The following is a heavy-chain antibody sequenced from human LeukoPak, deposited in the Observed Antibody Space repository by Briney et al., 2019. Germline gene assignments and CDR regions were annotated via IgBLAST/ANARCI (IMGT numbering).Heavy chain of an antibody. CDR2: IYSGGST. D-gene: IGHD6-6*01. CDR1: GFTVSSNY. J-gene: IGHJ4*02. V-gene: IGHV3-53*05. Sequence: PGGSLRLSCAASGFTVSSNYMSWVRQAPGKGLEWVSVIYSGGSTYYADSVKGRFTISRDNSKNTLYLQMNSLRAEDTAVYYCAREGIAARRVLDYWGQGTLVTVSS. CDR3: AREGIAARRVLDY.